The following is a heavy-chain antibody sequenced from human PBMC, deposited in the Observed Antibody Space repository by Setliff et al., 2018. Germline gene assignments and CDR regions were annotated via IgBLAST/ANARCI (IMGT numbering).Heavy chain of an antibody. CDR2: IYVTEST. Sequence: PSETLSLTCTVSGDSISNYYWNWIRQPAGKGLEWIGRIYVTESTKYNPSLKSRVTLSIDTSKNQFSLKLSSVTAADAALYYCAASRAYTGAVEEWFLPKTFDFWGQGSPGTVSS. D-gene: IGHD3-10*01. CDR3: AASRAYTGAVEEWFLPKTFDF. J-gene: IGHJ4*02. V-gene: IGHV4-4*07. CDR1: GDSISNYY.